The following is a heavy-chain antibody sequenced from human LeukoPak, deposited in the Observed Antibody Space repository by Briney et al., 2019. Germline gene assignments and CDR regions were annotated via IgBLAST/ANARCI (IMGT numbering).Heavy chain of an antibody. CDR2: ISWNSGSI. CDR1: GFIFDDHG. J-gene: IGHJ4*02. D-gene: IGHD1-26*01. V-gene: IGHV3-9*01. CDR3: AKDTDSGSYSLCPLDY. Sequence: GRSLRLSCAASGFIFDDHGMHWVRQAPGEGLEWVSGISWNSGSIGYADSVKGRFTISRDNAKNSLYLQMNSLRAEDTALYYCAKDTDSGSYSLCPLDYWGQGTLVTVSS.